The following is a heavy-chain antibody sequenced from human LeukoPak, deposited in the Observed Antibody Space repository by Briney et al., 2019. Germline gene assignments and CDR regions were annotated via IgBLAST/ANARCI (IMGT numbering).Heavy chain of an antibody. J-gene: IGHJ4*02. D-gene: IGHD1-26*01. V-gene: IGHV4-59*01. CDR3: ASREAGSGSYYFDY. Sequence: PSETLSLTCTVSGASISSYYWSWIRQPPGKGLEWHGYIYYSGSTNYNPSLKSRVTMSVDTSKNQFSLKLSSVTAADTAVYYCASREAGSGSYYFDYWGQGTLVTVSS. CDR1: GASISSYY. CDR2: IYYSGST.